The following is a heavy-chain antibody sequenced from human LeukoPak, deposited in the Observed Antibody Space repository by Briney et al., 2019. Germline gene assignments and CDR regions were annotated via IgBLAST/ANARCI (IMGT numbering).Heavy chain of an antibody. V-gene: IGHV3-30*03. Sequence: GSLRLSCAASGFPFSSYGMHWVRQAPGKGLEWVAVISYDGSNKYYADSVKGRFTISRDNSKNTLYLQMNSLRAEDTAVYYCARKVQVPRVGAFDIWGQGTMVTVSS. CDR1: GFPFSSYG. CDR2: ISYDGSNK. J-gene: IGHJ3*02. CDR3: ARKVQVPRVGAFDI. D-gene: IGHD1-1*01.